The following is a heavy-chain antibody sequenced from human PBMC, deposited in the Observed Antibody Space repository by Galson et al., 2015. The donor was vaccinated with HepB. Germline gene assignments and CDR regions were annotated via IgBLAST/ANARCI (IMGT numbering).Heavy chain of an antibody. V-gene: IGHV1-69*06. J-gene: IGHJ6*02. Sequence: SVKVSCKASGGTFSSYAISWVRQAPGQGLEWMGGIIPIFGTANYAQKFQGRVTMTEDTSTDTAYMELSSLRSEDTAVYYCATGYSGSYYGYYGMDVWGQGTTVTVSS. CDR3: ATGYSGSYYGYYGMDV. CDR2: IIPIFGTA. CDR1: GGTFSSYA. D-gene: IGHD1-26*01.